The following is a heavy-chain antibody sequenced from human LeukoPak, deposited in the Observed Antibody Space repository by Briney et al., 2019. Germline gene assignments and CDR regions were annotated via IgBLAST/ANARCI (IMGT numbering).Heavy chain of an antibody. J-gene: IGHJ4*02. Sequence: GGSLRLSCAVSGFTFSSYAMSWVRQAPGKGLEWVSAISGSGGSTYYADSVKGRFTISRDNSKNTLYLQMNSLRAEDTAVYYCAKEGYYYDSSGYRYWGQGTLVTVSS. CDR1: GFTFSSYA. D-gene: IGHD3-22*01. V-gene: IGHV3-23*01. CDR3: AKEGYYYDSSGYRY. CDR2: ISGSGGST.